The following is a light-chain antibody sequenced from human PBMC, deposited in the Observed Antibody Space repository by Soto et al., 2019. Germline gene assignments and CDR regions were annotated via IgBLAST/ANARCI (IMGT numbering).Light chain of an antibody. Sequence: QSAVTQPRSVSGSPGQSVSISCTGTSSDVGGYNYVSWYQQHPGKAPKLMLHDVSKRPSGVPDRFSGSKSGNTASLTISGLQAEDEADYYCCSYAGSYVYVFGTGTKVTVL. V-gene: IGLV2-11*01. CDR2: DVS. CDR3: CSYAGSYVYV. J-gene: IGLJ1*01. CDR1: SSDVGGYNY.